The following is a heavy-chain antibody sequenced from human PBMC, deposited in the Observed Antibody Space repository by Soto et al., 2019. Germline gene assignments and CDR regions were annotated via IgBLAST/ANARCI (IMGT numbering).Heavy chain of an antibody. CDR2: ISGSGAST. Sequence: LRLSCAASGFTFSSYAMNWVRQAPGKGLEWVSTISGSGASTYYADSVKGRFTISRDNSKNTLYLQMNSLRADDTAVYYCAKGGYYYDSSGYYWGQGTLVTVSS. CDR3: AKGGYYYDSSGYY. D-gene: IGHD3-22*01. CDR1: GFTFSSYA. V-gene: IGHV3-23*01. J-gene: IGHJ4*02.